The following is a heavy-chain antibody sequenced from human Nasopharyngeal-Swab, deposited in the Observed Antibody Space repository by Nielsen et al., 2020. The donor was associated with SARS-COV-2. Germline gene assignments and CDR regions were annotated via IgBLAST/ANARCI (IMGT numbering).Heavy chain of an antibody. Sequence: SETLSLTCAVSGGSISSSNWWSWVRQPPGKGLEWIGEIYHSGSTYYNPSLKSRVTISVDTSKNQFSLKLSSVTAADTAVYYCARPKLRYFDWTGRDDAFDIWGQGTMVTVPS. V-gene: IGHV4-4*02. CDR3: ARPKLRYFDWTGRDDAFDI. CDR2: IYHSGST. D-gene: IGHD3-9*01. CDR1: GGSISSSNW. J-gene: IGHJ3*02.